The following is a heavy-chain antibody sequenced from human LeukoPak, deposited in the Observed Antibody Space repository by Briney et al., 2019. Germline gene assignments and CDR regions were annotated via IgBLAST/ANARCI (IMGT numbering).Heavy chain of an antibody. V-gene: IGHV1-18*04. Sequence: GESLKISCKGSGYSFTSYWISWVRQMPGKGLEWMGWISAYNGNTNYAQKLQGRVTMTTDTSTSTAYMELRSLRSDDTAVYYCASDDTSGYTGFYWGQGTLVTVSS. J-gene: IGHJ4*02. CDR2: ISAYNGNT. CDR1: GYSFTSYW. D-gene: IGHD3-22*01. CDR3: ASDDTSGYTGFY.